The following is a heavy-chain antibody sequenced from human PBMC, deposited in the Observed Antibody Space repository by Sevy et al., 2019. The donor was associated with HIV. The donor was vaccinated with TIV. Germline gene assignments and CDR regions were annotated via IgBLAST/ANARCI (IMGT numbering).Heavy chain of an antibody. CDR1: GFTFSNAW. V-gene: IGHV3-15*01. Sequence: GGSLRLSCAASGFTFSNAWMIWVRQAPGKGLEWVGRIKSKTDGGTTDYAAPVKGRFTISRDDSKNTLYLQMNSLKTEDTAIYYWTTDSKKRGISALLDYWGQGTLVTVSS. CDR3: TTDSKKRGISALLDY. CDR2: IKSKTDGGTT. D-gene: IGHD7-27*01. J-gene: IGHJ4*02.